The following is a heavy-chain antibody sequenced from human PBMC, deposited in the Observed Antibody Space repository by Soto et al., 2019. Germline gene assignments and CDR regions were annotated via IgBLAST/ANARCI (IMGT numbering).Heavy chain of an antibody. D-gene: IGHD6-13*01. J-gene: IGHJ6*02. CDR2: ISGSGGST. CDR3: AKDSRIAAANYLYYYYGMDV. Sequence: QPGGSLRLSCAASGFTFSSYAMSWVRQAPGKGLEWVSAISGSGGSTYYADSVKGRFTISRDNSKNTLYLQMNSLRAEDTAVYYCAKDSRIAAANYLYYYYGMDVWGQGTTVTVSS. V-gene: IGHV3-23*01. CDR1: GFTFSSYA.